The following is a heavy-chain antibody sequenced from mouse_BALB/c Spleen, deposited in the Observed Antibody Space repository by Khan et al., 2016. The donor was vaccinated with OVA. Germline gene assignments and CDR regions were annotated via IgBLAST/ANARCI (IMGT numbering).Heavy chain of an antibody. Sequence: VQLQQSGAELARPGASVKMSCKTSGYTFTTYTLHWVKQRPGRSLEWIGYINPSNDYTTYNQKFKDNSTLTADKSSSTAYMQLSSLTSEDSAVYYCARSGQLGLRGGFTYWGQGTLVTVSA. V-gene: IGHV1-4*01. CDR2: INPSNDYT. CDR1: GYTFTTYT. CDR3: ARSGQLGLRGGFTY. J-gene: IGHJ3*01. D-gene: IGHD3-2*01.